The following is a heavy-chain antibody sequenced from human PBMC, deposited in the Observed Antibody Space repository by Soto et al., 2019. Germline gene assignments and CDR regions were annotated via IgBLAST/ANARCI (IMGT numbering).Heavy chain of an antibody. CDR1: GFTFSMFS. D-gene: IGHD4-17*01. CDR2: ISSNGDST. J-gene: IGHJ5*02. CDR3: VHPRSTVQIPPT. V-gene: IGHV3-64D*06. Sequence: PGGSLRLSCSASGFTFSMFSMHWVRQAPGKGLEYVSGISSNGDSTYYADSVKGRFTISRDNSKNTLYLQVSSLRAVDTAVYYCVHPRSTVQIPPTWGQGTLVTVSS.